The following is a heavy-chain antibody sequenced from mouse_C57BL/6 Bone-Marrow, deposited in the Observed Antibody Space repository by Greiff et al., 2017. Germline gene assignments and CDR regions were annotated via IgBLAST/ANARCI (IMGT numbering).Heavy chain of an antibody. CDR2: IYPRSGNT. CDR1: GYTFTSYG. Sequence: VQLQQSGAELARPGASVKLSCKASGYTFTSYGISWVKQRTGQGLEWIGEIYPRSGNTYYNEKFKGKATLTADKSSSTAYMELRSLTDEAAAVYFCVGCYYALDYWGQGTSVTVSS. J-gene: IGHJ4*01. V-gene: IGHV1-81*01. CDR3: VGCYYALDY. D-gene: IGHD2-2*01.